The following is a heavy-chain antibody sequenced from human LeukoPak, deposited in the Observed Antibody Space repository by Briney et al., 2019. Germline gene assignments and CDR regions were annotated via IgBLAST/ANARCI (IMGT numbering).Heavy chain of an antibody. CDR2: IYYSGST. D-gene: IGHD2-21*01. Sequence: SETLSLTCTVAAGSITNYYWSWIRQPPGKGLEWIGYIYYSGSTNYNPSLKSRVTISVDTSKNQFSLKLSSVTAADTAVYYCARVISPDAFDIWGQGTMVTVSS. CDR3: ARVISPDAFDI. V-gene: IGHV4-59*01. CDR1: AGSITNYY. J-gene: IGHJ3*02.